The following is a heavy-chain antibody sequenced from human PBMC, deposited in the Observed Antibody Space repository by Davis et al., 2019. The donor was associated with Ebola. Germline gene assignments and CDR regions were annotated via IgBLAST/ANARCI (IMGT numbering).Heavy chain of an antibody. D-gene: IGHD6-19*01. V-gene: IGHV3-20*04. J-gene: IGHJ4*02. CDR2: INWNGGST. CDR1: GFTFSDYY. CDR3: ARVREVAVAGTVDY. Sequence: GGSLRLSCAASGFTFSDYYMSWVRQAPGKGLEWVSGINWNGGSTGYADSVKGRFTISRDNAKNSLYLQMNSLRAEDTALYYCARVREVAVAGTVDYWGQGTLVTVSS.